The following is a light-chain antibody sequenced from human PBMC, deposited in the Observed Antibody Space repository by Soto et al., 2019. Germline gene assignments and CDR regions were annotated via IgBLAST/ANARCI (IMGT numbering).Light chain of an antibody. J-gene: IGKJ1*01. Sequence: EIVLTQSPATLSLSPGERATLSCRASQSVSSYLAWYQQKPGQAPRLLIYDASNRATGIPARFSGSGSGTDFTLTISSLEPEDFAVYYCQQRIKRAFGQGTKVDI. CDR1: QSVSSY. CDR3: QQRIKRA. CDR2: DAS. V-gene: IGKV3-11*01.